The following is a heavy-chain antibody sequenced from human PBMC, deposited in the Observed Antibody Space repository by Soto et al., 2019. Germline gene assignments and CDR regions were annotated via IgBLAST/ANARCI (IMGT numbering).Heavy chain of an antibody. Sequence: PSETLSLTCTVSGGSISSSSYYWGWIRQPPGKGLEWIGSIYYSGSTYYNPSLKSRVTISVDTSKNQFSLKLSSVTAADTAVYYCARKGGEYSSSNGMDVWGQGTTVTVSS. D-gene: IGHD6-6*01. CDR3: ARKGGEYSSSNGMDV. V-gene: IGHV4-39*01. CDR2: IYYSGST. CDR1: GGSISSSSYY. J-gene: IGHJ6*02.